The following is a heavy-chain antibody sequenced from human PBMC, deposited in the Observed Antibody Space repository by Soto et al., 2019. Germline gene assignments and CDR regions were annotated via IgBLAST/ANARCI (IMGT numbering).Heavy chain of an antibody. CDR3: ARDVRGVPSGDDYHYMDV. CDR2: IFYTWPT. Sequence: QVQLQESGPGLVKPAETLSLICSVSGASVISSSWSWVRQSPGKGLEWIGYIFYTWPTNYNPSLASRITSSADPSTNQLSLRLSSVTAADTAVYFCARDVRGVPSGDDYHYMDVWGKGATVTVSS. CDR1: GASVISSS. V-gene: IGHV4-59*02. D-gene: IGHD3-10*02. J-gene: IGHJ6*03.